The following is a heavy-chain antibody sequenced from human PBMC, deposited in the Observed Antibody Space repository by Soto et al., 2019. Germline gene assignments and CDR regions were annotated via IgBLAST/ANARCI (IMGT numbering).Heavy chain of an antibody. V-gene: IGHV3-23*01. J-gene: IGHJ4*02. CDR3: AKVDGAQYITIFGVVFDY. Sequence: GGSLRLSCAASGFTFSSYAMSWVRQAPGKGLEWVSAISGSGGSTYYADSVKGRFTISRDNSKNTLYLQMNSLRAEDTAVYYCAKVDGAQYITIFGVVFDYWGQGTLVTVSS. CDR1: GFTFSSYA. CDR2: ISGSGGST. D-gene: IGHD3-3*01.